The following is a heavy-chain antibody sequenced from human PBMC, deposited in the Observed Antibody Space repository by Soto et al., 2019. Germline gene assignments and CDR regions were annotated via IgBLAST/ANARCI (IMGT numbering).Heavy chain of an antibody. Sequence: GSSVKVAWKSSGYSFFTYVSSWVRQAPGQGREWMGWISTYSGDTKYAQKFQGRVTMTTDTSTTTAYLELRSLRADDTAVYYCARHHGPTTSETLFDPWGQGTLVTVSS. J-gene: IGHJ5*02. D-gene: IGHD5-12*01. V-gene: IGHV1-18*01. CDR1: GYSFFTYV. CDR3: ARHHGPTTSETLFDP. CDR2: ISTYSGDT.